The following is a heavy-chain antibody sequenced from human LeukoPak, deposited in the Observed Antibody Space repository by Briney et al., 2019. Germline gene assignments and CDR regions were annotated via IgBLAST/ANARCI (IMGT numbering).Heavy chain of an antibody. CDR3: ARPIVVVPAWEKRYYMDV. V-gene: IGHV4-30-4*08. D-gene: IGHD2-2*01. Sequence: SQTLCLTCTVSGGSISSGHYYWSWIRQPPRKGLEWIGYIYYSGSTYYNPSLKSRVTISVDTSKNQFSLKLSSVTAADTAVYYCARPIVVVPAWEKRYYMDVWGKGTTVTVSS. CDR1: GGSISSGHYY. J-gene: IGHJ6*03. CDR2: IYYSGST.